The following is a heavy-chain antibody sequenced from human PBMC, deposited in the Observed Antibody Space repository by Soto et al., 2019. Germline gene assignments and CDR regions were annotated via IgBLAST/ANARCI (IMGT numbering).Heavy chain of an antibody. CDR3: ARGRYGDY. Sequence: QVHLVQSGAEVKKPGASVKVSCKGSGYAFTTYGITWVRQAPGQGLEWMGWISAHNGNTNYAQKLQGRVTVTRDTSTSTAYMAVRSLSAEDTAVYYCARGRYGDYWGQGALVTVSS. V-gene: IGHV1-18*01. CDR2: ISAHNGNT. CDR1: GYAFTTYG. J-gene: IGHJ4*02. D-gene: IGHD1-1*01.